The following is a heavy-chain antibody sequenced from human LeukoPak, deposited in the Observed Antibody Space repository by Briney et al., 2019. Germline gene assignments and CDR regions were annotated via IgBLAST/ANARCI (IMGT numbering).Heavy chain of an antibody. CDR3: ARELAGCSGGGCYFR. Sequence: GGSLRLSCAASGFTFSSYWMHWVRQAPGKGLVWVSRINSDGSSTSYADSVKGRFTISRDNAKNTLYLQMNSLRAEDTAVYYCARELAGCSGGGCYFRWGQGTLVTVSS. D-gene: IGHD2-15*01. V-gene: IGHV3-74*01. CDR1: GFTFSSYW. J-gene: IGHJ4*02. CDR2: INSDGSST.